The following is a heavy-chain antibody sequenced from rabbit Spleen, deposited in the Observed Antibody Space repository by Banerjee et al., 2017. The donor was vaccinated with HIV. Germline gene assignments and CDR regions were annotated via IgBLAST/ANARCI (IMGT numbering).Heavy chain of an antibody. J-gene: IGHJ4*01. CDR1: GFDLSSYYY. Sequence: QSLEESGGGLVKPGASLPLPCKASGFDLSSYYYLCWVRQAPGKGLEWIACINIVTGKSVYATWAKGRFTISRTSSTTVTLRMTSLTAADTATYFCARDLPGVIGWNFNLWGPGTLVTVS. V-gene: IGHV1S40*01. CDR2: INIVTGKS. CDR3: ARDLPGVIGWNFNL. D-gene: IGHD1-1*01.